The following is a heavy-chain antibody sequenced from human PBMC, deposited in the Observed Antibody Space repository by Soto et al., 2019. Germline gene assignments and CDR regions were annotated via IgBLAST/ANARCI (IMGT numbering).Heavy chain of an antibody. V-gene: IGHV1-69*01. D-gene: IGHD1-7*01. CDR2: IIPIFGTA. CDR3: ARDGTGTTTGYYYYGMDV. J-gene: IGHJ6*02. CDR1: GGTFSSYA. Sequence: QVQLVQSGAEVKKPGSSVKVSCKASGGTFSSYAISWVRQAPGQGLEWMGGIIPIFGTANYAQKFQGRVTITADESTSTAYLELSSLRSEDTAVYYCARDGTGTTTGYYYYGMDVWGQGTTVTVS.